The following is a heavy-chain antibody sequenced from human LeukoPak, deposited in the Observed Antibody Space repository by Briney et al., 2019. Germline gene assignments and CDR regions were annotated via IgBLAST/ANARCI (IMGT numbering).Heavy chain of an antibody. J-gene: IGHJ6*02. V-gene: IGHV1-69*13. CDR2: IIPIFGTA. Sequence: GASVKVSCKASGYTFTSYDINWVRQATGQGLEWMGGIIPIFGTANYAQKFQGRVTITADESTSTAYMELSSLRSEDTAVYYCARSHGGYYDSSGYYYVDYYYYGMDVWGQGTTDTVSS. CDR1: GYTFTSYD. D-gene: IGHD3-22*01. CDR3: ARSHGGYYDSSGYYYVDYYYYGMDV.